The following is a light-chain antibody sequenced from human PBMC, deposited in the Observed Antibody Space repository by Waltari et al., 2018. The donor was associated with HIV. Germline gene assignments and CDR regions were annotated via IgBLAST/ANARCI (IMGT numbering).Light chain of an antibody. CDR2: STN. V-gene: IGLV8-61*01. Sequence: QTVVTQEPSFSVSPGGTVTLTCGLSSGSVSTSYYPSWYQQTPGQAPRTLIYSTNTRSSGVPYRFSGSILGNKAALTITGAQADDESDYYCVLYMGRGISLFGGGTKLTVL. CDR1: SGSVSTSYY. J-gene: IGLJ2*01. CDR3: VLYMGRGISL.